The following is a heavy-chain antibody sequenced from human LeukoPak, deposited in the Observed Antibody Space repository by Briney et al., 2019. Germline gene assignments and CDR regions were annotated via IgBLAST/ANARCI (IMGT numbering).Heavy chain of an antibody. Sequence: ASVKVSCKASGYIFTRYVISWVRQAPGQGLKWIGWISGYNGNTKYAQKLQGRVTMSTDTSTNTAYMELRSLRSDDTAVYYCATHSGSYRGHFGYWGQGTLVTVSS. CDR1: GYIFTRYV. D-gene: IGHD1-26*01. J-gene: IGHJ4*02. V-gene: IGHV1-18*01. CDR2: ISGYNGNT. CDR3: ATHSGSYRGHFGY.